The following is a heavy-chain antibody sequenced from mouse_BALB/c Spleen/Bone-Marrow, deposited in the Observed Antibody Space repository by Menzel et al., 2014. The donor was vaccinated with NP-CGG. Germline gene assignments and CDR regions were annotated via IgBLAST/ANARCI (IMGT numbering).Heavy chain of an antibody. CDR3: ARRGISWFAY. CDR2: ILPGSGST. Sequence: VKLMESGAELMKPGASVKISCKATGYTFSSYWIEWVKQRPGHGLEWIGEILPGSGSTNYSEKFKGKATFTADTSSNTAYMQLSSLTSEDSAVYYCARRGISWFAYWGQGTLVTVSA. V-gene: IGHV1-9*01. J-gene: IGHJ3*01. CDR1: GYTFSSYW.